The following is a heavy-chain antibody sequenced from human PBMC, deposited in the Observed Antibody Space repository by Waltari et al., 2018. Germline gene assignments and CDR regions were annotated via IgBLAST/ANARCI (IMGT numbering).Heavy chain of an antibody. V-gene: IGHV3-30*02. CDR3: ANNPYCFNGHCLREFDY. D-gene: IGHD2-21*02. CDR1: GFTLRTYG. Sequence: QVQLVESGGRVVQPGGSLRLSCTASGFTLRTYGMHGFRQAPGKGLESVAFLHYEGYDTFYADSVKGRFTISRDTSTNTLFLLMNSLRPEDTAVYYCANNPYCFNGHCLREFDYWGQGTLVTVSS. CDR2: LHYEGYDT. J-gene: IGHJ4*02.